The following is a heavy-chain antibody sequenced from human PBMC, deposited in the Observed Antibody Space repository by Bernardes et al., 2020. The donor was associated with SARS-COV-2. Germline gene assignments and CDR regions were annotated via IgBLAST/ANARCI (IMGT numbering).Heavy chain of an antibody. D-gene: IGHD4-17*01. CDR3: ARWGTTVTTPYYYGMDV. CDR2: IYYSGST. CDR1: GGSISSYY. Sequence: SETLSLTCTVSGGSISSYYWSWIRQPPGKGLEWIGYIYYSGSTNYNPSLKSRVTISVDTSKNQFSLKLSSVTAADTAVYYCARWGTTVTTPYYYGMDVWGQGTTVTVSS. J-gene: IGHJ6*02. V-gene: IGHV4-59*01.